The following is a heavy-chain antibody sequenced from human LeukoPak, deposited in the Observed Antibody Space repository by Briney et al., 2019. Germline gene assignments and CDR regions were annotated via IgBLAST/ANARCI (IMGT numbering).Heavy chain of an antibody. CDR3: GYGSGNGDAFDI. D-gene: IGHD3-10*01. V-gene: IGHV1-2*02. CDR1: GYTFTGYY. Sequence: ASVKVSCKASGYTFTGYYMHWVRQAPGQGLEWMGWINPNSGGTNYAQKFQGRVTMTTDTSTSTAYMELRSLRSDDTAVYYCGYGSGNGDAFDIWGQGTMVTVSS. J-gene: IGHJ3*02. CDR2: INPNSGGT.